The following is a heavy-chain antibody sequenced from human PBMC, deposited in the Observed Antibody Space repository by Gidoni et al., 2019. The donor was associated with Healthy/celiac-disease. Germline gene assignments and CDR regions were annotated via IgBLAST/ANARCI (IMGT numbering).Heavy chain of an antibody. Sequence: EVPMLSSGGVLVQPGVSLRLSCASSGFTFISFAMRWVREAPGKGLEWVSASRGRGGSTYDADSVNGRLTISRDNSKNTLYLQMNSRRAEDTAVYYGAKDGSHNWNDVFDYYDGMDVWGQGTTGTVSS. D-gene: IGHD1-20*01. CDR3: AKDGSHNWNDVFDYYDGMDV. J-gene: IGHJ6*02. CDR1: GFTFISFA. CDR2: SRGRGGST. V-gene: IGHV3-23*01.